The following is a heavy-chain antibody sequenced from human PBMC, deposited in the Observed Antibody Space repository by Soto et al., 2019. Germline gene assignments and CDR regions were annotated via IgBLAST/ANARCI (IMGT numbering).Heavy chain of an antibody. J-gene: IGHJ2*01. CDR1: GLTFSSYA. Sequence: EVQLLESGGGLVQPGGSLRLSCAASGLTFSSYAMNWVRQAPGKGLEWVSTISGSGGSTYYADSVKGRFTISRDNSKKTLYLQMNSLRAEDTAVYYCVKVGPRWELYHWYFDLWGRGTLVTVSS. CDR2: ISGSGGST. CDR3: VKVGPRWELYHWYFDL. V-gene: IGHV3-23*01. D-gene: IGHD1-26*01.